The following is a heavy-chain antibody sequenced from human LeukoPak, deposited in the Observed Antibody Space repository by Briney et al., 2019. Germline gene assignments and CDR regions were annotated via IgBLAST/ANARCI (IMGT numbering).Heavy chain of an antibody. Sequence: GASVKVSCKASGYTFTSYYMHWVRQAPGQGLEWMGIINPSGGSTSYAQKFQGRVTMTRDTSTSTVYMELSSVTAADTAVYYCASRYCSGGSCPPSMIHWGQGTLVTVSS. V-gene: IGHV1-46*01. J-gene: IGHJ4*02. CDR3: ASRYCSGGSCPPSMIH. D-gene: IGHD2-15*01. CDR2: INPSGGST. CDR1: GYTFTSYY.